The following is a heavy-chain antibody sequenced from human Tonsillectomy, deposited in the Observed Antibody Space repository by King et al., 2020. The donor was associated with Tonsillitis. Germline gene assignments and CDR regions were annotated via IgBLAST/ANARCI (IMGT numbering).Heavy chain of an antibody. J-gene: IGHJ4*02. Sequence: VQLVESGGGLVQPGGSLRLSCAASGFTFSSYAMSWVRQAPGKGLEWVSAISGSGGSTYYADSEKGRFTISRDNSKRTLYLQMNSLRAEDTAVYYCAKGQWTGSGSVSPFDYWGQGTLVTVSS. D-gene: IGHD3/OR15-3a*01. V-gene: IGHV3-23*04. CDR3: AKGQWTGSGSVSPFDY. CDR2: ISGSGGST. CDR1: GFTFSSYA.